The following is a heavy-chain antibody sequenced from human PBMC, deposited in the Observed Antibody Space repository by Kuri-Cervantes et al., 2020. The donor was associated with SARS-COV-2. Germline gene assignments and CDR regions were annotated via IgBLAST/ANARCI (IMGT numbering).Heavy chain of an antibody. D-gene: IGHD6-13*01. J-gene: IGHJ4*02. CDR2: IYYSGST. CDR1: GGSISSSSYY. CDR3: ATCIAAAGSYYFDY. V-gene: IGHV4-39*07. Sequence: ESLKISCTVSGGSISSSSYYWGWIRQPPGKGLEWIGSIYYSGSTYYNPSLKSRVTISVDTSKNQFSLKLSSVTAADTAVYYCATCIAAAGSYYFDYWGQGTLVTVSS.